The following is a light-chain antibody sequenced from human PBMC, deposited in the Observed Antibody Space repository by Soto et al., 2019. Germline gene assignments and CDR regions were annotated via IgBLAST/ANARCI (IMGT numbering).Light chain of an antibody. Sequence: DIQMTQSPSTLSASVGDRVTITCRASQSISSWLAWYQQKPGKAPKLLIFNASSLESEVPSRFSGSGSGTEFTLTISSLQHDDFATYYCQHYNSIPYTFGQGNKVDI. V-gene: IGKV1-5*01. CDR1: QSISSW. CDR3: QHYNSIPYT. J-gene: IGKJ2*01. CDR2: NAS.